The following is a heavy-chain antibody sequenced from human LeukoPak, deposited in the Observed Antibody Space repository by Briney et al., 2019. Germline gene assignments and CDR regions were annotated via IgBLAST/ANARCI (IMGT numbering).Heavy chain of an antibody. D-gene: IGHD3-10*01. CDR2: ISSSSRYI. CDR3: ARVAHMYYYGSGLDY. V-gene: IGHV3-21*01. Sequence: PGGSLILSCAASGFTFSSYSMNWVRQAPGKGLEWVSSISSSSRYISYADSVKSRFTISRDTAKNSLYLQKNSLRAEDTAVYYCARVAHMYYYGSGLDYWGQGALVTVSS. CDR1: GFTFSSYS. J-gene: IGHJ4*02.